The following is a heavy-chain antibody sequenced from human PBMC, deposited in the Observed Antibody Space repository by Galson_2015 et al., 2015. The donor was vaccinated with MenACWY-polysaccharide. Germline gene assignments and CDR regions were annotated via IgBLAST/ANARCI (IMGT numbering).Heavy chain of an antibody. D-gene: IGHD1-26*01. Sequence: ETLSLTCAVYGGSLSGYYWSWIRQPPGKGLEWIGEINHSGSTNYNPSLKSRVTISVDTFKNQFSLKLSSVTAADTAVYYCARATLLWFDPWGQGTLVTVSS. CDR2: INHSGST. J-gene: IGHJ5*02. CDR1: GGSLSGYY. V-gene: IGHV4-34*01. CDR3: ARATLLWFDP.